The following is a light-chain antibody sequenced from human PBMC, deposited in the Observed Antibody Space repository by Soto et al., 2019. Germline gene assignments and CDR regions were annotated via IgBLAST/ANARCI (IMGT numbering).Light chain of an antibody. J-gene: IGKJ2*01. CDR1: QSLLYSSDNKNY. CDR3: HQYYGFPYT. CDR2: WAS. Sequence: SCWSSQSLLYSSDNKNYLAWYQVKPGQPPKLLIYWASTRQSGVPDRFSGSGSRTDFTLTISSLQAEDVAVYYCHQYYGFPYTFGQGTKLEIK. V-gene: IGKV4-1*01.